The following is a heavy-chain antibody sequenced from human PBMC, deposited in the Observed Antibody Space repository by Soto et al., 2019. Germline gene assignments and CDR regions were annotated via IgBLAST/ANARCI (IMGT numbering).Heavy chain of an antibody. CDR3: ARLGGYYQALDS. CDR2: IYFSGSN. V-gene: IGHV4-59*08. J-gene: IGHJ4*02. D-gene: IGHD3-22*01. Sequence: SETLSLTCTVSGGSISSYYWSWIRQPPGKELEWIGYIYFSGSNNYNPSLMSRVTISVDTSKNQFSLKLSSVTAADTAVYYCARLGGYYQALDSWGQGTLVTVSS. CDR1: GGSISSYY.